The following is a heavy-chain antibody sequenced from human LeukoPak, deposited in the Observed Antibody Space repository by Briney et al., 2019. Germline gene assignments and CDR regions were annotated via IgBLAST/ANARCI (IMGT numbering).Heavy chain of an antibody. V-gene: IGHV4-38-2*02. D-gene: IGHD1-26*01. CDR3: ARHSGSYSPLDAFDI. J-gene: IGHJ3*02. CDR2: IYHSGST. Sequence: PSETLSLTCTVSGYSISSGYYWGWIRQPPGKGLEWIGSIYHSGSTYYNPSLKSRVTISVDTSKNQFSLKLSSVTAADTAVYYCARHSGSYSPLDAFDIWGQGTMVTVSS. CDR1: GYSISSGYY.